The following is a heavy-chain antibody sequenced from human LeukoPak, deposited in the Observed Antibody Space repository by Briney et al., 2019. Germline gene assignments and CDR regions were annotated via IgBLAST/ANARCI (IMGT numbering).Heavy chain of an antibody. CDR2: INPSGGST. CDR3: ARVVAAAGVLDY. D-gene: IGHD6-13*01. V-gene: IGHV1-46*01. CDR1: GYTFTSYY. J-gene: IGHJ4*02. Sequence: ASVKVSCKASGYTFTSYYMHWVRQAPGQGLEWMGIINPSGGSTSYAQKFQGRVTMTRNTSISTAYMELSSLRSEDTAVYYCARVVAAAGVLDYWGQGTLVTVSS.